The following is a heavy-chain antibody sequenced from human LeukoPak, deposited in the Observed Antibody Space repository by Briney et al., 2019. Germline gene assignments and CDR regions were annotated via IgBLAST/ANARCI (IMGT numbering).Heavy chain of an antibody. V-gene: IGHV1-18*01. J-gene: IGHJ5*02. D-gene: IGHD3-10*01. CDR1: GYTFTSYG. Sequence: ASMKVSCKASGYTFTSYGISWVLQAPGQGLEWMGWISAYNGNTNYAQKLQGRVTMTTDTSTSTAYMELRSLRSDDTAVYYCARDTLLWFGELLRGVNWFDPWGQGTLVTVSS. CDR3: ARDTLLWFGELLRGVNWFDP. CDR2: ISAYNGNT.